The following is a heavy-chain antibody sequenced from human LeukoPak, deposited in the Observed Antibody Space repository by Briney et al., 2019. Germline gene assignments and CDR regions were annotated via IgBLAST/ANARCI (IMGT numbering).Heavy chain of an antibody. CDR3: ARSSSWYPLYYYYYYMDV. D-gene: IGHD6-13*01. CDR1: GFTFSSYS. CDR2: ISSSSSYI. V-gene: IGHV3-21*01. Sequence: GALRLSCAASGFTFSSYSMNWVRQAPGKGLEWVSSISSSSSYIYYADSVKGRFTISRDNAKNSLYLQMNSLRAEDTAVYYCARSSSWYPLYYYYYYMDVWGKGTTVTVSS. J-gene: IGHJ6*03.